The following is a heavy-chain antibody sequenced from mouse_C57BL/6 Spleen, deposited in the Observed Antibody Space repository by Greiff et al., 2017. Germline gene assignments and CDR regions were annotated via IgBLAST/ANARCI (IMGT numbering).Heavy chain of an antibody. Sequence: VQLKQPGAELVKPGASVKLSCKASGYTFTSYWMHWVKQRPGRGLEWIGRIDPNSGGTKYNEKFKGKATLTVDKPSSTAYMQLSSLTSEDSAVYYCARVYYGSSCFDVWGTGTTVTVSS. CDR3: ARVYYGSSCFDV. D-gene: IGHD1-1*01. J-gene: IGHJ1*03. CDR2: IDPNSGGT. V-gene: IGHV1-72*01. CDR1: GYTFTSYW.